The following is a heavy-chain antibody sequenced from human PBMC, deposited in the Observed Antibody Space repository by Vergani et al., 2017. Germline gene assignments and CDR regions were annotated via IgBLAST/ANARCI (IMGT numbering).Heavy chain of an antibody. J-gene: IGHJ4*02. CDR3: ARDKISWPYYFDY. CDR2: ISSSSSYI. D-gene: IGHD6-13*01. V-gene: IGHV3-11*06. Sequence: VQLVESGGGLVKPGGSLRLSCAASGFTFSDYYMSWIRQAPGKGLEWVSYISSSSSYIYYADSVKGRFTISRDNAKNSLYLQMNSLRAEDTAVYYCARDKISWPYYFDYWGQGTLVTVSS. CDR1: GFTFSDYY.